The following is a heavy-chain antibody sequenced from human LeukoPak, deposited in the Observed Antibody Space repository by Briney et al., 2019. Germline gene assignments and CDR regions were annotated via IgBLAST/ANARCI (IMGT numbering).Heavy chain of an antibody. J-gene: IGHJ6*03. CDR1: GFTFSGYA. Sequence: GGSLRLSCAASGFTFSGYAMSWVRQAPGKGLEWVSAVSGSGGSTYYADSVKGRFTISRDNSKNTLYPQMNSLRAEDTAVYYCAKAPNPTIFGVVPTPYYMDVWGKGTTVTVSS. CDR2: VSGSGGST. D-gene: IGHD3-3*01. CDR3: AKAPNPTIFGVVPTPYYMDV. V-gene: IGHV3-23*01.